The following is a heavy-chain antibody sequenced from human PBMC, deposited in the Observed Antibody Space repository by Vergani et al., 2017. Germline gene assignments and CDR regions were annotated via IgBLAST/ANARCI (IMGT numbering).Heavy chain of an antibody. CDR3: ARQVVVAATSPGFDY. J-gene: IGHJ4*02. Sequence: ETQFVQSGSETKKPGESLKIPCQAFGHIFSNFWIVWVRQRPGRGLEWMGIIYPGYSETRYRPSFQGQVTISADKSISTAYLQWSSLKASDTAMYYCARQVVVAATSPGFDYWGQGTLVTVSS. CDR2: IYPGYSET. V-gene: IGHV5-51*01. CDR1: GHIFSNFW. D-gene: IGHD2-15*01.